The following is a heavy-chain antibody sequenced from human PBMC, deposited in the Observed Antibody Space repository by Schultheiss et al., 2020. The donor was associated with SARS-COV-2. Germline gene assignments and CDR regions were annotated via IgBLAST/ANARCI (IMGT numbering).Heavy chain of an antibody. J-gene: IGHJ6*02. CDR3: AKGDTTMISPGLDV. V-gene: IGHV3-11*04. CDR2: ISSSGSTI. Sequence: GGSLRLSCAASGFTFSDYYMSWIRQAPGKGLEWVSYISSSGSTIYYADSVKGRFTISRDNAKNSLSLQMNNLRAEDTAVYYCAKGDTTMISPGLDVWGQGTTVTVSS. CDR1: GFTFSDYY. D-gene: IGHD5-18*01.